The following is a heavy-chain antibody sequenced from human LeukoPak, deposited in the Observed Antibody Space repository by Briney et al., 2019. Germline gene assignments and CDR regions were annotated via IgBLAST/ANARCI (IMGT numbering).Heavy chain of an antibody. Sequence: SETLSLTCTVSGGSISSYYWSWIRQPPGKGLEWVGYIYYSGSTNYNPSLKSRVTISVDTSKNQFSLKLSSVTAADTAVYYCARGDSLDYWGQGTLVTVSS. CDR3: ARGDSLDY. J-gene: IGHJ4*02. V-gene: IGHV4-59*01. CDR1: GGSISSYY. CDR2: IYYSGST.